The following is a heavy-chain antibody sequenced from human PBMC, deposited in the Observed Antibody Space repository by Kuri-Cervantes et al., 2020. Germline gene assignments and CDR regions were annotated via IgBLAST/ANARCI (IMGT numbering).Heavy chain of an antibody. CDR2: ISAYNGNT. D-gene: IGHD3-10*01. V-gene: IGHV1-18*01. Sequence: ASVKVSCKASGYTFTGYGISWVRQAPGQGLEWMGWISAYNGNTNYAQKLQGRVTMTTDTSTSTAYMELRSLRSDDTAVYYCARVQSRLWFRRGYFDYWGQGTLVTVSS. J-gene: IGHJ4*02. CDR1: GYTFTGYG. CDR3: ARVQSRLWFRRGYFDY.